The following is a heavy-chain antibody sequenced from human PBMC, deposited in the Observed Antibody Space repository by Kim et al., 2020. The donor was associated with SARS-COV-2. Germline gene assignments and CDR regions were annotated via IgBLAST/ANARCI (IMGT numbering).Heavy chain of an antibody. V-gene: IGHV3-23*01. CDR1: GFTFTNYA. J-gene: IGHJ3*02. CDR3: ARVVSGPNVGADAFAI. Sequence: GGSLRLSCVASGFTFTNYAMSWFRQAPGKGLEWVSGISGSGGSTVYADSVKGRFTISRDNSKNTLFLQMNFLRAEDTAKYFCARVVSGPNVGADAFAIWG. CDR2: ISGSGGST. D-gene: IGHD3-10*01.